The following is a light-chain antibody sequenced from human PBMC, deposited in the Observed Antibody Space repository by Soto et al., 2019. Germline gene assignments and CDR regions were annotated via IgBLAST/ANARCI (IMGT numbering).Light chain of an antibody. J-gene: IGKJ1*01. CDR2: AAS. Sequence: MPMTQSPSSLSASVGDRVTITCRASQGLRNKLAWYQQKPGKVPKLLIFAASTLQSGVPSRFSGSGSGTDLTITISSLQPEDVESDYCQKYNDALRTFGQGTKVDIK. V-gene: IGKV1-27*01. CDR1: QGLRNK. CDR3: QKYNDALRT.